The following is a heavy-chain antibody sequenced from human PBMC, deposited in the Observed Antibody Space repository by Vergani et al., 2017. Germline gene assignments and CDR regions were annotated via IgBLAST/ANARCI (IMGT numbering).Heavy chain of an antibody. CDR3: ARDFPRAVAGTYYYYSMDV. CDR2: ISSSSSYI. CDR1: GFTFSSYS. D-gene: IGHD6-19*01. J-gene: IGHJ6*02. V-gene: IGHV3-21*01. Sequence: EVQLLESGGGLVKPGGSLRLSCAASGFTFSSYSMNWVRQAPGKGLEWVSSISSSSSYIYYADSVKGRFTISRDNAKNSLYLQMNSLRAEDTAVYYCARDFPRAVAGTYYYYSMDVWGQGTTVTVSS.